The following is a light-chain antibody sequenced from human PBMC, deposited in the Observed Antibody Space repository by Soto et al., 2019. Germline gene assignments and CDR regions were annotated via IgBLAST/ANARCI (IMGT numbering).Light chain of an antibody. Sequence: EIVMTQSPATLSVSPGERATLSCRASQSVSSNLAWYQQKPGQAPRLLIYGASTRATGIPARFSGSGSGTELTLTISSLQSEDFAVYYCQQYNNWPRVFGQGAKVEIK. CDR3: QQYNNWPRV. CDR2: GAS. J-gene: IGKJ1*01. V-gene: IGKV3-15*01. CDR1: QSVSSN.